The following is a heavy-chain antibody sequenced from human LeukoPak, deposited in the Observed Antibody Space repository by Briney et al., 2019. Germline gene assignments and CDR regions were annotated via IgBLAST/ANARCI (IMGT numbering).Heavy chain of an antibody. CDR1: GDSVSSAGYY. Sequence: SETLSLTCTVSGDSVSSAGYYWTRIRQHPGKGLEWIGYIYYSGSTYYNPSLESRVSMSIDTSKNQFPLRLRSVTAADTAVYYCAREVIEAAALRAEFDYWGQGTLVTVSS. CDR3: AREVIEAAALRAEFDY. CDR2: IYYSGST. V-gene: IGHV4-31*03. D-gene: IGHD6-13*01. J-gene: IGHJ4*02.